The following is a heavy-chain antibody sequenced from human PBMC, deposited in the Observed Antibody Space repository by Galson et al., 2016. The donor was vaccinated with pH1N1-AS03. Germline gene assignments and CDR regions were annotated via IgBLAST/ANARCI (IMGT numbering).Heavy chain of an antibody. Sequence: QSGAEVKEPGESLKISCKGYGYRFTSYWIAWVRQVPGKGLEWMGIIYPGDSDTRYSPSFQGPVTMSADKSINTVYLNWGSLKASDTAMYYCARPLSSMITMGGLIVTEAFDAWGQGTMLTVSS. CDR2: IYPGDSDT. CDR3: ARPLSSMITMGGLIVTEAFDA. D-gene: IGHD3-16*02. J-gene: IGHJ3*01. V-gene: IGHV5-51*01. CDR1: GYRFTSYW.